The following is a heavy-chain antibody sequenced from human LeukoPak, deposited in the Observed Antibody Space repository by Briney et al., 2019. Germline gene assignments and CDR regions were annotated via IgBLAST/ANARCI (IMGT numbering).Heavy chain of an antibody. J-gene: IGHJ4*02. CDR2: IIPILGIA. D-gene: IGHD2-2*01. CDR1: GGTFSSYT. CDR3: ARGWRSSTSGTVLVY. V-gene: IGHV1-69*02. Sequence: SVKLSCKASGGTFSSYTISWVRQAPGQGLEWMGRIIPILGIANYAQKFQGRVTITADKSTSTAYMELSSLRSEDTAVYYCARGWRSSTSGTVLVYWGQGTLVTVSS.